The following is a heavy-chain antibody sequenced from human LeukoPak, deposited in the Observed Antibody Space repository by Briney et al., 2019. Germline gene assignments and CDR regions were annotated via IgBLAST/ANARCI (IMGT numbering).Heavy chain of an antibody. Sequence: GGSLRLSCAASGFTFRSFWMSWVRQAPGKGLECVANIKQDGSEKYYVDSVKGRFTISRDNAKKSLYLQMNSLRAKDTAVYYCAHSGDSSGYYSYAFDIWGQGTMVTVSS. D-gene: IGHD3-22*01. CDR1: GFTFRSFW. CDR2: IKQDGSEK. V-gene: IGHV3-7*01. J-gene: IGHJ3*02. CDR3: AHSGDSSGYYSYAFDI.